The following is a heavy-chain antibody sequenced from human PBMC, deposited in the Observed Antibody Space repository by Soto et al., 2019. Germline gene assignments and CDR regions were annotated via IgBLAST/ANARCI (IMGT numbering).Heavy chain of an antibody. V-gene: IGHV3-33*01. D-gene: IGHD6-19*01. CDR1: GFPFWHYG. CDR2: IWSDGKKE. CDR3: ARDRDGGWFHMDG. J-gene: IGHJ6*02. Sequence: QVQLVESGGGVVQPGRSLRLSCVGSGFPFWHYGMHWVRQAPGKGLEWVAVIWSDGKKESYADFVKGRFAISRDNFKDTFYLQMNSLRAEDTAVYYCARDRDGGWFHMDGWGQGTTVTVSS.